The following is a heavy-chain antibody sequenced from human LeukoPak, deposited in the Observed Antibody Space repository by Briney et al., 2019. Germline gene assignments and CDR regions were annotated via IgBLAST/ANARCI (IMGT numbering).Heavy chain of an antibody. Sequence: GGSLRLSCAASGFTFSSYAMSWVRQAPGKGLEWVSAISGSGGSTYYADSVKSRFTTSRDNSKNTLYLQMNSLRAEDTAVYYCAKDGAYYGSGGIDAWGQGTLVTVSS. J-gene: IGHJ4*02. V-gene: IGHV3-23*01. CDR3: AKDGAYYGSGGIDA. CDR1: GFTFSSYA. CDR2: ISGSGGST. D-gene: IGHD3-10*01.